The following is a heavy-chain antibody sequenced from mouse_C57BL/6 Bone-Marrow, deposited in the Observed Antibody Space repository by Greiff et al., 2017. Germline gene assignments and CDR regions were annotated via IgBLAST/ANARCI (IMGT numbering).Heavy chain of an antibody. CDR3: ARNDGYLAWFAY. Sequence: VQLQQPGAELVKPGASVKMSCKASGYTFTSYWITWVKLRPGQGLAWIGDIYPGSGSTNYNEKFKSKATLTVDTSSSTAYMQLSSLTSEDSAVYYCARNDGYLAWFAYGGQGTLVTVSA. J-gene: IGHJ3*01. D-gene: IGHD2-3*01. CDR1: GYTFTSYW. V-gene: IGHV1-55*01. CDR2: IYPGSGST.